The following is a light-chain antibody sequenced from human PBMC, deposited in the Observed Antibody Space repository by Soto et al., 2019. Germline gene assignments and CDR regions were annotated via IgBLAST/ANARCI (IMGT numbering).Light chain of an antibody. J-gene: IGLJ1*01. CDR3: SSYTSTSTLYV. V-gene: IGLV2-14*03. CDR2: DVA. CDR1: KNNFGGYNY. Sequence: QSVLTQPASVSGSPGQSITISCTGTKNNFGGYNYVSWYRQHPGKAPELMIYDVANRPSGVSDRFSGSKSGNTASLTISGLQTEDEADYYCSSYTSTSTLYVFGTGTRSPS.